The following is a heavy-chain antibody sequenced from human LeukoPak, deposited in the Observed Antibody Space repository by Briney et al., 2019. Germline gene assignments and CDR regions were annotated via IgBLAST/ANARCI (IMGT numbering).Heavy chain of an antibody. J-gene: IGHJ3*02. Sequence: GGSLRLSCAASGFTFSSYAMSWVRQAPGKGLEWVSAISGSGGSTYYADSVKGWFTISRDNSKNTLYLQMNSLRAEDTAVYYCAKQRYYYDSSGYSDAFDIWGQGTMVTVSS. CDR3: AKQRYYYDSSGYSDAFDI. CDR2: ISGSGGST. CDR1: GFTFSSYA. D-gene: IGHD3-22*01. V-gene: IGHV3-23*01.